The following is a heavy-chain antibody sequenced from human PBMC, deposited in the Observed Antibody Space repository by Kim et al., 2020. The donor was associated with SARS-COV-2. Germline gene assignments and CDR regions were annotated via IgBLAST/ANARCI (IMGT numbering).Heavy chain of an antibody. CDR2: INWNSGDI. D-gene: IGHD3-10*01. Sequence: GGSLRLSCAASGFTFDDYAMHWVRQAPGKGLEWVSGINWNSGDIGYADSVKGRFTISRDNAKNSLYLQMNSLRAEDTALYYCAKDMRMGRETYYGMDVWGQGTPVTVSS. J-gene: IGHJ6*02. V-gene: IGHV3-9*01. CDR3: AKDMRMGRETYYGMDV. CDR1: GFTFDDYA.